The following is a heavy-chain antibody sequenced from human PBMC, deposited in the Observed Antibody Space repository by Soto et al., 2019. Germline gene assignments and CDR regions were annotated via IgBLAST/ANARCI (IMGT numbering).Heavy chain of an antibody. CDR3: ARDKTYYYGSGSHWFDP. J-gene: IGHJ5*02. CDR1: GGSISSYY. D-gene: IGHD3-10*01. Sequence: SETLSLTCTVSGGSISSYYWSWIRQPPGKGLEWIGYIYYSGSTNYNPSLKSRVTISVDTSKNQFSLKLSSVTAADTAVYYCARDKTYYYGSGSHWFDPWGQGTLVTVSS. V-gene: IGHV4-59*01. CDR2: IYYSGST.